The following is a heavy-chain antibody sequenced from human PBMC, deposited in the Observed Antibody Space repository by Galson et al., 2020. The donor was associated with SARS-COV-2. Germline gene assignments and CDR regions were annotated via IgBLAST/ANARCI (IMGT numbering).Heavy chain of an antibody. J-gene: IGHJ6*03. V-gene: IGHV5-51*01. D-gene: IGHD3-10*01. Sequence: ASVKVSCKGSGYSFTSYWIGWVRQMPGKGLEWMGIIYPGDSDTRYSPSFQGQVTISADKSISTAYLQWSSLKASDTAMYYCARHYYGSGSYYPLYYYYMDVWGKGTTVTVSS. CDR3: ARHYYGSGSYYPLYYYYMDV. CDR1: GYSFTSYW. CDR2: IYPGDSDT.